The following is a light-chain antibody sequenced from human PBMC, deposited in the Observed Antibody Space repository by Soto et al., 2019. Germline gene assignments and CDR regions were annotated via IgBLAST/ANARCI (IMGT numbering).Light chain of an antibody. Sequence: EIVLTQSPGTLSLSPGERATLSCRASQSVSSIYLAWYQHKPGQAPRLLIYGASSRATGIPDRFSGSGSGTDFTLTISRLEPEDFAVYYCQQYGSSSWTFGRGTKVEI. J-gene: IGKJ1*01. CDR2: GAS. CDR3: QQYGSSSWT. V-gene: IGKV3-20*01. CDR1: QSVSSIY.